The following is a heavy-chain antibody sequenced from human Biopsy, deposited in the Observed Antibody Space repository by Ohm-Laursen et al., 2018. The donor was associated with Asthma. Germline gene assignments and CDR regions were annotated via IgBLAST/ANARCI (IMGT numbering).Heavy chain of an antibody. Sequence: SAKVSCKAPGGTLSNFAISWVRQAPGQGLEWLGGSMIVFGTTNYAQKLQGRVTITADESTSTAYMEVTSLRSEDTAIYYCARCQVGYSSGWSLLLKKIYYSGMDVWGQGTAVTVSS. CDR1: GGTLSNFA. D-gene: IGHD6-19*01. V-gene: IGHV1-69*13. J-gene: IGHJ6*02. CDR3: ARCQVGYSSGWSLLLKKIYYSGMDV. CDR2: SMIVFGTT.